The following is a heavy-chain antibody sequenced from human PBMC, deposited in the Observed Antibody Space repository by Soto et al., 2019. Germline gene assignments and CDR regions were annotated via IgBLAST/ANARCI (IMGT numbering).Heavy chain of an antibody. J-gene: IGHJ4*02. V-gene: IGHV1-46*01. D-gene: IGHD1-26*01. Sequence: ASVKVSCKASGYTFTSYYMHWVRQAPGQGLEWMGMINPSGGSTSYAQKFQGRVTMTRDTSTGTVYMQLSSLTSEDTAVYYCARDDSGFSCSHYIDYFNYWGQGALVTVSS. CDR2: INPSGGST. CDR1: GYTFTSYY. CDR3: ARDDSGFSCSHYIDYFNY.